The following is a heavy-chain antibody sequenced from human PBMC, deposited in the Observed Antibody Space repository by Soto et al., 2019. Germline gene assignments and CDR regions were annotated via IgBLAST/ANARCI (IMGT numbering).Heavy chain of an antibody. CDR3: AKDHRVVTTGDALDI. D-gene: IGHD2-15*01. CDR1: GFSFSTYA. V-gene: IGHV3-23*01. Sequence: EVRLLESGGGLVQPGGSLRLSCSASGFSFSTYAMSWVRQPPGKGLEWVSSISSSGVNTYNADSVKGRFTISRDNSEKTLYLQMNSLRADDTAVYYCAKDHRVVTTGDALDIWGQGTRVTVSS. J-gene: IGHJ3*02. CDR2: ISSSGVNT.